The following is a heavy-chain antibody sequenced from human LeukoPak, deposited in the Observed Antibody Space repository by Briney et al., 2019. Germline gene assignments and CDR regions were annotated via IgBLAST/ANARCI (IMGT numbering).Heavy chain of an antibody. V-gene: IGHV3-23*01. CDR2: ISPSGGIT. J-gene: IGHJ4*02. CDR3: ARDDSYGYSFDY. D-gene: IGHD5-18*01. CDR1: GFTFSSHG. Sequence: PGGSLRLSCAASGFTFSSHGMNWVRQAPGKGLEWVSGISPSGGITYYTDSVKGRFTISRDNAKNSLYLQMNSLRAEDTAVYYCARDDSYGYSFDYWGQGTLVTVSS.